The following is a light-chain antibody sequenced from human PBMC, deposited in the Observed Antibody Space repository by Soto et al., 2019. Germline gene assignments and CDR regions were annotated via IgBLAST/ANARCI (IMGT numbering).Light chain of an antibody. Sequence: EMVLTQSPGTLSLSPGERATLSCRASQSVSGTYLAWYQQRPGQAPKVLIYGASGRAAGIPDRFSGSGSGTDFTLTISRLEPEYCAVDDCQQYGASPLNFGPGTKVDT. V-gene: IGKV3-20*01. CDR1: QSVSGTY. CDR3: QQYGASPLN. J-gene: IGKJ3*01. CDR2: GAS.